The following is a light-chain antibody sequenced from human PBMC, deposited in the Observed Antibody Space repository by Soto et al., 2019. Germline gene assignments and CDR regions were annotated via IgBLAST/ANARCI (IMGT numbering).Light chain of an antibody. CDR1: QSISTW. CDR3: QQYNTYPLT. V-gene: IGKV1-5*03. J-gene: IGKJ4*01. CDR2: KAS. Sequence: DIQMTQSPSALSASVGDRVTITCRASQSISTWLAWYQPKPGKAPKLLIYKASSLEGGVPSRFSGSGSGTEYNITIRSLQPDDFATYYCQQYNTYPLTFGGGPTVDTK.